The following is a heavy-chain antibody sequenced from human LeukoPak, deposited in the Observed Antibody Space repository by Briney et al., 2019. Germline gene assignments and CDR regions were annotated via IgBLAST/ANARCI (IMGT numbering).Heavy chain of an antibody. CDR1: GGSFSDYD. CDR3: ARYVPVRTGTTRASFDY. V-gene: IGHV4-34*01. J-gene: IGHJ4*02. Sequence: SETLSLTCAVYGGSFSDYDWSWIRQPPGKGLEWIGEINQSGSANCDPSLKSRVSMSIDTSKSQFSLNLRSVTAADTAVYYCARYVPVRTGTTRASFDYWGQGTLVTVSS. D-gene: IGHD1-1*01. CDR2: INQSGSA.